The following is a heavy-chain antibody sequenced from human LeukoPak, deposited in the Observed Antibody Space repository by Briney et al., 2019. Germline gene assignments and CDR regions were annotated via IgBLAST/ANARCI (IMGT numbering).Heavy chain of an antibody. V-gene: IGHV3-21*01. Sequence: GGSLRLSCAASGFTFSSYSMNWVRQAPGKGLEWVSSISSSSSYIYYADSVKGRFTISRDNAKNSLYLQMNSLRAEDTAVYYCAREYCSGGSCYLGDYWGQGTLVTVSS. CDR2: ISSSSSYI. J-gene: IGHJ4*02. CDR3: AREYCSGGSCYLGDY. CDR1: GFTFSSYS. D-gene: IGHD2-15*01.